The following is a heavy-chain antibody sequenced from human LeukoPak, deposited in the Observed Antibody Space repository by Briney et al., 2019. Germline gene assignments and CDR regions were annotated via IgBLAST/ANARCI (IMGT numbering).Heavy chain of an antibody. CDR1: GFTFSSYA. CDR2: ISGSGGST. CDR3: AKDGPIFGVEKPIDY. V-gene: IGHV3-23*01. D-gene: IGHD3-3*01. Sequence: GGSLRLSCAASGFTFSSYAMSWVRQAPGKGLEWVPAISGSGGSTYYADSVKGRFTISRDNSKNTLYLQMNSLRAEDTAVYYCAKDGPIFGVEKPIDYWGQGTLVTVSS. J-gene: IGHJ4*02.